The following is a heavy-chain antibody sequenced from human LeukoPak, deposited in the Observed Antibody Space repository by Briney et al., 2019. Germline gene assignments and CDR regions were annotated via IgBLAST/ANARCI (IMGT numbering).Heavy chain of an antibody. V-gene: IGHV1-69*13. CDR2: IIPIFGTA. D-gene: IGHD3-3*01. J-gene: IGHJ4*02. CDR1: GGTFSSYA. Sequence: SVKVSCKASGGTFSSYAISWVRQAPGQGLEWMGGIIPIFGTANYAQKFQGRVTITADESTSTAYMELSSLRSEDTAVYYCARTRRPTIFGVVIGYFDYWGQGTLVTVSS. CDR3: ARTRRPTIFGVVIGYFDY.